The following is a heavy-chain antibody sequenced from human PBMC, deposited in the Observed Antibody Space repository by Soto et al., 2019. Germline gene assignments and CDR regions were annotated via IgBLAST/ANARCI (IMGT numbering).Heavy chain of an antibody. CDR3: AREGSLYSDSVSNCVDY. V-gene: IGHV1-69*04. CDR1: GGTFSSYT. J-gene: IGHJ4*02. CDR2: IIPILGIA. D-gene: IGHD4-17*01. Sequence: SVKVSCKASGGTFSSYTISWVRQAPGQGLEWMGRIIPILGIANYAQKFQGRVTITADKSTSTAYMELSSLRAEDTAVYYCAREGSLYSDSVSNCVDYWGQGTLVTVSS.